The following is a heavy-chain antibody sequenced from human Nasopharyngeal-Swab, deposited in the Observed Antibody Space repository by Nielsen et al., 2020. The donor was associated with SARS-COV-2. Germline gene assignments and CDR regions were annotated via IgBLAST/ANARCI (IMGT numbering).Heavy chain of an antibody. CDR3: AKSKSGGSFYHFVGMDV. V-gene: IGHV3-30*19. CDR2: VSPDGTNK. Sequence: GGSLRLSCAVSGFTFRTYGMHWVRQAPGKGLEWVAVVSPDGTNKIYADSVKGRFTTYRDNSKSLLVLEVNKLRVDDTAVYYCAKSKSGGSFYHFVGMDVWGRGTTVTVSS. D-gene: IGHD2-15*01. CDR1: GFTFRTYG. J-gene: IGHJ6*02.